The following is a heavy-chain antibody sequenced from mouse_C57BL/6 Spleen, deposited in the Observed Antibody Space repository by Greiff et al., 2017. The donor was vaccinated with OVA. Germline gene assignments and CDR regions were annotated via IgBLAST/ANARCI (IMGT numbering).Heavy chain of an antibody. V-gene: IGHV1-26*01. CDR1: GYTFTDYY. J-gene: IGHJ3*01. CDR3: ARSGYGSSLSWFAY. CDR2: INPNNGGT. D-gene: IGHD1-1*01. Sequence: EVQLQQSGPELVKPGASVKISCKASGYTFTDYYMNWVKQSHGKSLEWIGDINPNNGGTSYNQKFKGKATLTVDKSSSTAYMELRSLTSEDSAVYYCARSGYGSSLSWFAYWGQGTLVTVSA.